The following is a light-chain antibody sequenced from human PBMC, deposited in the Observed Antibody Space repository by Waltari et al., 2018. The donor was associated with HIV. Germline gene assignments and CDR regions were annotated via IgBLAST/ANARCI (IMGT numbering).Light chain of an antibody. Sequence: EIVLTQSPATLSLAPGERATRACRASQSVGSYLAWYQQKPGQAPRLLIYDASNRATGIPARFSGSGSGTDFTLTISSLEPEDFAVYYCQQRTNWPPYSFGQGTKLEIK. J-gene: IGKJ2*03. V-gene: IGKV3-11*01. CDR3: QQRTNWPPYS. CDR2: DAS. CDR1: QSVGSY.